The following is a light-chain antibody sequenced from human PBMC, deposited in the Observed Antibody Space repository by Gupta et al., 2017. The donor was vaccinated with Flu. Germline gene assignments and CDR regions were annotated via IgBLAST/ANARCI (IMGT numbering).Light chain of an antibody. V-gene: IGKV1-39*01. CDR2: AAS. CDR1: QTISRY. CDR3: QHSDSTPHP. Sequence: DIQMTQSPSSLSSSVGDRVTITCRASQTISRYLHWFQQKPGKAPKVLIFAASSLQSGVPSRFSGSGSGTDFTLTISDLQPEDSAIYFCQHSDSTPHPFGQGTKLDIK. J-gene: IGKJ2*01.